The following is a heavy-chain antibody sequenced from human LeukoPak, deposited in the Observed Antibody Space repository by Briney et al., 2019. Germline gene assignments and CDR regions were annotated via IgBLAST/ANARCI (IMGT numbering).Heavy chain of an antibody. V-gene: IGHV4-34*01. CDR1: GGSFSGYY. J-gene: IGHJ6*03. Sequence: PSETLSLTCAVYGGSFSGYYWSWLRQPPGKGVEWIGEINHSGSTNYNPSLKSRVTISVDTSKNQFSLKLSSVTAADTAVYYCARGVGYSYGYRTYYYYYMDVWGKGTTVTVSS. CDR2: INHSGST. D-gene: IGHD5-18*01. CDR3: ARGVGYSYGYRTYYYYYMDV.